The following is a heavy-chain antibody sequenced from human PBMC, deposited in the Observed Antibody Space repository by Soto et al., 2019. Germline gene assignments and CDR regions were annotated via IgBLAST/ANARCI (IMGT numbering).Heavy chain of an antibody. J-gene: IGHJ6*02. CDR1: GGSFSGYY. CDR2: INHSGST. D-gene: IGHD3-10*01. CDR3: ARGVSFRVRGVIRPSYGMDV. V-gene: IGHV4-34*01. Sequence: PSETLSLTCAVYGGSFSGYYWSWIRQPPGKGLEWIGEINHSGSTNYNPSLKSRVTISVDTSKNQFSLKLSSVTAANTAVYYCARGVSFRVRGVIRPSYGMDVWGQGTTVTVSS.